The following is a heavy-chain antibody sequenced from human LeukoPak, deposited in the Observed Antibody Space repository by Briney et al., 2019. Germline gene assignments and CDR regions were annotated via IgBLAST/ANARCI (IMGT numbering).Heavy chain of an antibody. V-gene: IGHV3-23*01. CDR3: AKDKGVGEDYFDY. Sequence: PGGSLELSCAASGFPFSSHGMSWVRQAPGKGLEWVSAISGSGGSTYYADSVKGRFTISRDNSKNTLYLQMNSLRAEDTAVYYCAKDKGVGEDYFDYWGQGSLVTVSS. D-gene: IGHD1-26*01. J-gene: IGHJ4*02. CDR1: GFPFSSHG. CDR2: ISGSGGST.